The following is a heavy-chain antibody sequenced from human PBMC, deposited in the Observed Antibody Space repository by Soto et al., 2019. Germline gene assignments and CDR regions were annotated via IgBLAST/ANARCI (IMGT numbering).Heavy chain of an antibody. J-gene: IGHJ5*02. CDR2: ISAYNGNT. D-gene: IGHD3-3*02. CDR1: GYTFTSYA. Sequence: QVQLVQSGAEVKKPGASVKVSCKASGYTFTSYAISWVRQAPGQGLEWMGWISAYNGNTNYAQNLQGRVTMTTDTSTSPAYMELRKLRSDDTGVYYCARDSPPIASWGQGTLVTVSA. V-gene: IGHV1-18*01. CDR3: ARDSPPIAS.